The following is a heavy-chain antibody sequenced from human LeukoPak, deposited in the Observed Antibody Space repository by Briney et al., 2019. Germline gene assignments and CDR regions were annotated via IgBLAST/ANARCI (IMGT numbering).Heavy chain of an antibody. V-gene: IGHV3-30*18. CDR1: GFTFSSYG. CDR2: ISYDGSNK. Sequence: GGSLRLSCAASGFTFSSYGMHWVRQAPGKGLEWVAVISYDGSNKYYADSVKGRFTISRDNSKNTLYQQMNSLRAEDTAVYYCAKATIYRVYLDYWGQGTLVTVSS. CDR3: AKATIYRVYLDY. J-gene: IGHJ4*02. D-gene: IGHD6-13*01.